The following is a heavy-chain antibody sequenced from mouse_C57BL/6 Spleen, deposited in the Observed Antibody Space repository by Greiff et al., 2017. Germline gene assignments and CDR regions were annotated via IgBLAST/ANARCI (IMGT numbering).Heavy chain of an antibody. Sequence: EVNVVESEGGLVQPGSSMKLSCTASGFTFSDYYMAWVRQVPEKGLEWVANINYDGSSTYYLDSLKSRFIISRDNAKNILYLQMSSLKSEDTATYYCARDRYYGYWYFDVWGTGTTVTVSS. V-gene: IGHV5-16*01. CDR2: INYDGSST. CDR3: ARDRYYGYWYFDV. CDR1: GFTFSDYY. D-gene: IGHD1-1*02. J-gene: IGHJ1*03.